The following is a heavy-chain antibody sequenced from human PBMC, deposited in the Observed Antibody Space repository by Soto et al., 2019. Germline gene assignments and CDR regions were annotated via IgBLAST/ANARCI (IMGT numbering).Heavy chain of an antibody. V-gene: IGHV3-48*02. J-gene: IGHJ4*02. CDR2: ISGTTSAT. CDR1: GFTFSTSG. CDR3: ARHLTLTGDY. Sequence: EILLVESGGGLVQPGGSLRLSCAASGFTFSTSGMNWVRQAPGKGLEFVAYISGTTSATYYAESVKGQFTISRDNAKNSLFLQMTSLRDEDTAVFYCARHLTLTGDYWGQGTLVTVSS.